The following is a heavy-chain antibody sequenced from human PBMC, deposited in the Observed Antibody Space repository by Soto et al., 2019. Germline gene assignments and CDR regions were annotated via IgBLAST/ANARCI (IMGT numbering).Heavy chain of an antibody. D-gene: IGHD3-16*01. CDR2: MNPGSGDT. CDR3: ARMATFGSLNWFDP. V-gene: IGHV1-8*01. Sequence: ASVKVSCKASGYTFTNNDVSWVRQATGQGLEWMGWMNPGSGDTGYAQKFQGRVTMTRDISIATAYMELSSLRSDDTAIYYCARMATFGSLNWFDPWGQGTLVTVSS. CDR1: GYTFTNND. J-gene: IGHJ5*02.